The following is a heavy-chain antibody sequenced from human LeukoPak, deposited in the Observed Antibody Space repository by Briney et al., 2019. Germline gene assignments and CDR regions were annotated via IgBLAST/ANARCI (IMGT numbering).Heavy chain of an antibody. J-gene: IGHJ5*02. CDR2: MNPNSGNT. CDR3: ARAFGYSGYDHWFDP. V-gene: IGHV1-8*01. D-gene: IGHD5-12*01. Sequence: ASVKVSCTASGYTFTSYDINWVRQATGQGLEWMGWMNPNSGNTGYAQKFQGRVTMTRNTSISTAYMELSSLRSEDTAVYYCARAFGYSGYDHWFDPWGQGTLVTVSS. CDR1: GYTFTSYD.